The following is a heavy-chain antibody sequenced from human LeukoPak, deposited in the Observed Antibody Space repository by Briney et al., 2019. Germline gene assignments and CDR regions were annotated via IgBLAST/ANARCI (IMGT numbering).Heavy chain of an antibody. D-gene: IGHD1-26*01. J-gene: IGHJ3*02. V-gene: IGHV3-30*03. Sequence: GSLRRSCAASGFTFSSYWMSWVRQAPGKGLEWVAVISYDGSNKYYADSVKGRFTISRDNSKNTLYLQMNSLRAEDTAVYYCARADRVGATREDAFDIWGQGTMVTVSS. CDR2: ISYDGSNK. CDR1: GFTFSSYW. CDR3: ARADRVGATREDAFDI.